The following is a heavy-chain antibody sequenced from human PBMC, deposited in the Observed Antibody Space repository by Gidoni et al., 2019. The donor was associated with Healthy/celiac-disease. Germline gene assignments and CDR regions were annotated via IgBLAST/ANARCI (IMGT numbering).Heavy chain of an antibody. D-gene: IGHD4-4*01. CDR1: GGSVSGSY. Sequence: QVQLQQWGAGLLKPSETLSLTCAVYGGSVSGSYWGWIRQPPGKGLEWIGEIKHSGSTNYNPSLKSRVTISVDTSKNQFSLKLSSVTAADTAVYYCARADYSNPNYYYYYGMDVWGQGTTVTVSS. CDR3: ARADYSNPNYYYYYGMDV. J-gene: IGHJ6*02. V-gene: IGHV4-34*01. CDR2: IKHSGST.